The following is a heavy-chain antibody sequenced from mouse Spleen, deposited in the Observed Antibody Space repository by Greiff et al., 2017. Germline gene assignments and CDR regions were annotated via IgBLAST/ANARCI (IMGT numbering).Heavy chain of an antibody. CDR2: IWRGGST. V-gene: IGHV2-5*01. CDR3: AKPYYGSSYVYFDV. J-gene: IGHJ1*01. CDR1: GFSLTSYG. D-gene: IGHD1-1*01. Sequence: VQLQQSGPGLVQPSQSLSITCTVSGFSLTSYGVHWVRQSPGKGLEWLGVIWRGGSTDYNAAFMSRLSITKDNSKSQVFFKMNSLQADDTAIYYCAKPYYGSSYVYFDVWGAGTTVTVSS.